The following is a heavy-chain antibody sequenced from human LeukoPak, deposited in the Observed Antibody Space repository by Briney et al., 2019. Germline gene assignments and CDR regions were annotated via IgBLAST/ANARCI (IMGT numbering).Heavy chain of an antibody. CDR1: GFTFSRYG. V-gene: IGHV3-30*02. J-gene: IGHJ4*02. CDR3: ARAITMVRGVTYYFDY. Sequence: GGSLRLSCAASGFTFSRYGMHWVRQAPGKGLEWVAFIRYDGSNKYYADSVKGRFTISRDNAKNSLYLQMNSLRAEDTAVYYCARAITMVRGVTYYFDYWGQGTLVTVSS. CDR2: IRYDGSNK. D-gene: IGHD3-10*01.